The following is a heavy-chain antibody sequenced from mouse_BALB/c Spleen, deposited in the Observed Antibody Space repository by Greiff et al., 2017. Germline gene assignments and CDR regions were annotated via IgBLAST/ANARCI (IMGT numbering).Heavy chain of an antibody. CDR1: GFTFSSFG. V-gene: IGHV5-17*02. CDR3: ARRGDGSYAMDY. CDR2: ISSGSSTI. Sequence: EVQVVESGGGLVQPGGSRKLSCAASGFTFSSFGMHWVRQAPEKGLEWVAYISSGSSTIYYADTVKGRFTISRDNPKNTLFLQMTSLRSEDTAMYYCARRGDGSYAMDYWGQGTSVTVSS. J-gene: IGHJ4*01. D-gene: IGHD2-3*01.